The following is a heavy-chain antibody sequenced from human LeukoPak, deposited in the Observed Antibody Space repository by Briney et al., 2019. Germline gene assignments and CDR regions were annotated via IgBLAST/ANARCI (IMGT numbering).Heavy chain of an antibody. V-gene: IGHV3-7*01. CDR2: IKQDGGEK. CDR3: ATEASGDAFDI. D-gene: IGHD6-19*01. CDR1: GFSFSGYW. Sequence: GGSLRLSCAASGFSFSGYWLNWVRQAPGKGLEWVAIIKQDGGEKQYVDSVKGRFTISRDNARNSLYLQMNSLRAEDTAVYYCATEASGDAFDIWGQGTMVTISS. J-gene: IGHJ3*02.